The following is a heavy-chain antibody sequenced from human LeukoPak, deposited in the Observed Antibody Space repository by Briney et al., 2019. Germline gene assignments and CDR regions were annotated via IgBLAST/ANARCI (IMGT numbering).Heavy chain of an antibody. D-gene: IGHD3-10*01. V-gene: IGHV4-39*07. CDR3: ARNRGAAEFYFDS. Sequence: PSETLSLTCTVSGGSISSYYWSRIRQPPGKGLDWIGSIFYSGNTYYNPSLKSRVTISVDTSKNQFSLKLNSVTAADTAVYYCARNRGAAEFYFDSWGQGTLVTVSS. J-gene: IGHJ4*02. CDR2: IFYSGNT. CDR1: GGSISSYY.